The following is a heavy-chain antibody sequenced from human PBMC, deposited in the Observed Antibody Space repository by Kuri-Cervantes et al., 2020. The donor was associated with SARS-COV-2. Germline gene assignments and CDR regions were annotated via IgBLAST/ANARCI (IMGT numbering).Heavy chain of an antibody. CDR2: IYPGDSDT. D-gene: IGHD6-19*01. CDR1: GYSFTSYW. Sequence: KVSCKGSGYSFTSYWIGWVRQMPGKGLEWMGIIYPGDSDTRYSPSFQGQVTISADKSISTAYLQWSSLKASDTAMYYCARRGRGAVAGTTKYWYFDPWGRGTLVTVSS. V-gene: IGHV5-51*01. J-gene: IGHJ2*01. CDR3: ARRGRGAVAGTTKYWYFDP.